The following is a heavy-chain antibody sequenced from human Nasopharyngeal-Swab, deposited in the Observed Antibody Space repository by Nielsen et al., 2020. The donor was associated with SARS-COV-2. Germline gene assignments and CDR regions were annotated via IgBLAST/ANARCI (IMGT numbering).Heavy chain of an antibody. CDR3: ARSAAYCGGDCYSRGYYYYYYMDV. V-gene: IGHV5-10-1*01. CDR2: IDPSDSYT. CDR1: GYSFTSYW. J-gene: IGHJ6*03. Sequence: KVSCKGSGYSFTSYWISWVRQTPGKGLEWMGRIDPSDSYTNYSPSFQGHVTISADKSISTAYLQWSSLKASDTAMYYCARSAAYCGGDCYSRGYYYYYYMDVWGKGTTVTVSS. D-gene: IGHD2-21*02.